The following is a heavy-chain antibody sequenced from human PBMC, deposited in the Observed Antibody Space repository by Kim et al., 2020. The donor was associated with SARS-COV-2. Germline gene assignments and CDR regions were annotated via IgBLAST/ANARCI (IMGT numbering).Heavy chain of an antibody. J-gene: IGHJ6*02. D-gene: IGHD3-22*01. CDR3: ARDLPDYYDSSGAGMDV. Sequence: NPSLKSRVTISVDTSKNQFSLKLSSVTAADTAVYYCARDLPDYYDSSGAGMDVWGQGTTVTVSS. V-gene: IGHV4-39*07.